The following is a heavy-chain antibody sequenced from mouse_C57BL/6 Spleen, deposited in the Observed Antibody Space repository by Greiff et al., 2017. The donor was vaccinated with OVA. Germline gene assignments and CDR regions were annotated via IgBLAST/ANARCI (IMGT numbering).Heavy chain of an antibody. Sequence: QVQLQQSGPELVKPGASVKISCKASGYAFSSSWMNWVKQRPGKGLEWIGRIYPGDGDTNYNGKFKGKATLTADKSSSTAYMQLSSLTSEDSAVYVCARGGVVADYFDYWGQGTTLTVSS. V-gene: IGHV1-82*01. CDR3: ARGGVVADYFDY. J-gene: IGHJ2*01. CDR1: GYAFSSSW. CDR2: IYPGDGDT. D-gene: IGHD1-1*01.